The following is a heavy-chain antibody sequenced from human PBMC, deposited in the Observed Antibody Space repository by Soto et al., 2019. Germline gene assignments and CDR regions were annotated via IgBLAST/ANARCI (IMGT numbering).Heavy chain of an antibody. J-gene: IGHJ6*02. D-gene: IGHD6-19*01. CDR3: ARLPVADYYYYGMDV. CDR2: IYYSGST. CDR1: GGSISSSSYY. Sequence: PSETLSLTCTVSGGSISSSSYYWGWIRQPPGKGLEWIGSIYYSGSTYYNPSLKSRVTISVDTSKNQFSLKLSSVTAADTAVYYCARLPVADYYYYGMDVWGQGTTVTVSS. V-gene: IGHV4-39*01.